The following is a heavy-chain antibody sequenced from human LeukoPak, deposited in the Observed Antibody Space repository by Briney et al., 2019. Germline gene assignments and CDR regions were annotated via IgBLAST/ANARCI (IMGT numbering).Heavy chain of an antibody. V-gene: IGHV4-34*01. CDR1: GGSFSGYY. D-gene: IGHD4-17*01. CDR2: INHSGGT. CDR3: ARYDYGITDAFDI. Sequence: SETLSLTCAVYGGSFSGYYWSWIRQPPGKGPEWIGEINHSGGTKYNPSLKSRVTISVDTSKNQFSLKLSSVTAADTAVYFCARYDYGITDAFDIWGQGTMVTVSS. J-gene: IGHJ3*02.